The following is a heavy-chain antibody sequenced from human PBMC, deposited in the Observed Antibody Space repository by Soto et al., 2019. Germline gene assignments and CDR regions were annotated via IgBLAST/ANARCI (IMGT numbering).Heavy chain of an antibody. D-gene: IGHD3-9*01. CDR1: GGSISSCDYY. CDR3: ARDHYVYDILTGYGYYYGMDV. V-gene: IGHV4-30-4*01. CDR2: IYYSGST. J-gene: IGHJ6*02. Sequence: PSETLSLTCTVSGGSISSCDYYWSWIRQPPGKGLEWIGYIYYSGSTYYNPSLKSRVTISVDTSKNQFSLKLSSVTAADTAVYYCARDHYVYDILTGYGYYYGMDVWGQGTTVTVSS.